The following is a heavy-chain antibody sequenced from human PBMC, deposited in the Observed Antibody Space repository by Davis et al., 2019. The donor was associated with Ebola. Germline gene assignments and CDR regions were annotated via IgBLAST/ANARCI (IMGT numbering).Heavy chain of an antibody. Sequence: PGGSLRLSCAASGFTFSSYAMSWVRQAPGKGLEWVSAISGSGGSTYYADSVKGRFTISRDNSKNTLYLQMNSLRAEDTAVYYCARMYYYDSSGYYYGPLIAYYYYVMDVWGQGTTVTVSS. D-gene: IGHD3-22*01. CDR3: ARMYYYDSSGYYYGPLIAYYYYVMDV. CDR2: ISGSGGST. V-gene: IGHV3-23*01. CDR1: GFTFSSYA. J-gene: IGHJ6*02.